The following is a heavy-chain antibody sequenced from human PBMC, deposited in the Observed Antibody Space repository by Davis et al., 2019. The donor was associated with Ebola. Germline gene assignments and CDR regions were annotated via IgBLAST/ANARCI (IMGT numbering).Heavy chain of an antibody. CDR1: GGSISSGGYY. D-gene: IGHD6-13*01. Sequence: PSETLSLTCTVSGGSISSGGYYWSWIRQPPGKGLEWIGYIYYSGSTNYNPSLKSRVTISVDTSKNQFSLKLSSVTAADTAVYYCARGLGEQQLAPRNWFDPWGQGTLVTVSS. CDR3: ARGLGEQQLAPRNWFDP. V-gene: IGHV4-61*08. CDR2: IYYSGST. J-gene: IGHJ5*02.